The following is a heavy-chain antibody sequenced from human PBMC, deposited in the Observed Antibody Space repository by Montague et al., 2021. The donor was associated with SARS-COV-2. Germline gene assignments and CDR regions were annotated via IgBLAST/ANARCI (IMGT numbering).Heavy chain of an antibody. CDR1: GGSVSSAGYS. D-gene: IGHD4-17*01. V-gene: IGHV4-30-2*01. J-gene: IGHJ4*02. Sequence: TLSLTCGVSGGSVSSAGYSWYWIREPPGKGLEWIGHVHHSGNSYYNPSLKSRVTISRDGPKNRFSLKVTSVTAADTAVYYCASYRDYGDYFWGQGALVTVAS. CDR3: ASYRDYGDYF. CDR2: VHHSGNS.